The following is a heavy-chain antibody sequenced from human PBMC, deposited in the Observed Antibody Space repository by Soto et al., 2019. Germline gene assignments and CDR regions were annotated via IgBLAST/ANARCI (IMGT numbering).Heavy chain of an antibody. V-gene: IGHV4-59*01. Sequence: PSETLSLTCTVSGGSISSYYWSWIRQPPGKGLEWIGYIYYSGSTNYNPSLKSRVTISVDTSKNQFSLKLSSVTAADTAVYYCARDRGSEYYFDYWGQGTLVTVSS. CDR2: IYYSGST. D-gene: IGHD3-10*01. J-gene: IGHJ4*02. CDR1: GGSISSYY. CDR3: ARDRGSEYYFDY.